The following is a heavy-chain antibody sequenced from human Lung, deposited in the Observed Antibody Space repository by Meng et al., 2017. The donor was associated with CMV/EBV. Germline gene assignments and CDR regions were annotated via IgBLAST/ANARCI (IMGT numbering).Heavy chain of an antibody. CDR3: ARMVVAPLVFDY. D-gene: IGHD2-15*01. Sequence: SETXSLTCAVYGGSFSGYYWSWIRQPPGKGLEWIGEINHSGSTNYNPSLKSRVTISVDTSKNQFSLKLSSVTAADTAVYYCARMVVAPLVFDYWGQGTLVTVSS. CDR1: GGSFSGYY. CDR2: INHSGST. J-gene: IGHJ4*02. V-gene: IGHV4-34*01.